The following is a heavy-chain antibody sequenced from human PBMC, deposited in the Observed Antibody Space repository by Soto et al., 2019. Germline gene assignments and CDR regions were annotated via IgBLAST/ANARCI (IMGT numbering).Heavy chain of an antibody. D-gene: IGHD2-8*01. V-gene: IGHV5-51*01. CDR2: IYPGDSDT. J-gene: IGHJ4*02. CDR1: GYTFTAYW. Sequence: GESLKISCQGSGYTFTAYWIGWVRQMSGEGLEWMGIIYPGDSDTRYSPSFRGQVTISADKSLSTAYLQWRSLKASDTALYYCARGINGISHPYQFDLWGQGTLVTVSS. CDR3: ARGINGISHPYQFDL.